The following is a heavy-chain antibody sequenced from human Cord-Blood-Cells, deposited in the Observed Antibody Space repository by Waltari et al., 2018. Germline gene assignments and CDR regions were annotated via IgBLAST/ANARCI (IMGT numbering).Heavy chain of an antibody. CDR1: GFTFSSYW. Sequence: EVQLVESGGGLVQPGGSLRLSCAASGFTFSSYWMHWVRQAPGKGLVWVSRINSDGSSTSYADSVKGRFTISRDNAKNTLYLQMNSLRAEDTAVYDCARDRLSDSGYPQPLNWGQGTLVTVSS. J-gene: IGHJ4*02. D-gene: IGHD5-12*01. V-gene: IGHV3-74*01. CDR2: INSDGSST. CDR3: ARDRLSDSGYPQPLN.